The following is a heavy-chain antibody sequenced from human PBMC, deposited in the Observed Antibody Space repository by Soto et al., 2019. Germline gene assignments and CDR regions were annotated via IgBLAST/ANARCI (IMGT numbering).Heavy chain of an antibody. D-gene: IGHD3-3*01. CDR1: GFTFSDFY. Sequence: GSLRLSCADSGFTFSDFYMSWIRQAPGKGLEWASHISSSGSAIYYADSVKGRFTISRGNAENSLYLQMNSLRVEDTAVYYCARMFSRYDPLYYFDYWGQGTLVTVSS. V-gene: IGHV3-11*01. J-gene: IGHJ4*02. CDR2: ISSSGSAI. CDR3: ARMFSRYDPLYYFDY.